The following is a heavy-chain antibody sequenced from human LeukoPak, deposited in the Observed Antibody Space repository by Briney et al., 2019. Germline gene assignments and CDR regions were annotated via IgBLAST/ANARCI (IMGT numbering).Heavy chain of an antibody. V-gene: IGHV3-30*02. CDR3: ATPYSGGYYDFHY. J-gene: IGHJ4*02. Sequence: GGSLRLSCAASGFTFSSYGMHWVRQAPGKGLEWVTFIRHDGSNKYYADSVKGRFTISRDNSKNTLYLQMNSLRAEDTAVYYCATPYSGGYYDFHYWGQGTLVTVSS. CDR2: IRHDGSNK. D-gene: IGHD1-26*01. CDR1: GFTFSSYG.